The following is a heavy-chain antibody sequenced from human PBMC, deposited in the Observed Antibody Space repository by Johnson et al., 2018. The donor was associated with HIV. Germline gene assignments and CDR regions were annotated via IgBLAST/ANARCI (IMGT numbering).Heavy chain of an antibody. Sequence: QVQLVESGGGVVQPGGSLRLSCAASGFTFSSYGMHWVRQAPGKGLEWVAFIRYDGSNKYYADSVKGRFTSSRDNSKNSLYLQMSSLRVEDTAVYYCARVGQLARTHAFDIWGQGTMVTVSS. CDR1: GFTFSSYG. V-gene: IGHV3-30*02. D-gene: IGHD6-13*01. CDR2: IRYDGSNK. CDR3: ARVGQLARTHAFDI. J-gene: IGHJ3*02.